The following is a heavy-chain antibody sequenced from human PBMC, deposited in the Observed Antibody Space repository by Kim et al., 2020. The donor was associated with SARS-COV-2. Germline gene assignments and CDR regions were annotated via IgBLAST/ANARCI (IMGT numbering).Heavy chain of an antibody. J-gene: IGHJ4*02. D-gene: IGHD1-1*01. CDR1: GYAFITSH. CDR2: FTPSGGNT. Sequence: ASVKVSCKASGYAFITSHIHWVRQVPGQGLEWMRMFTPSGGNTAFAQRFQGRVTMAGDTSTSTAYMELSSLRSEDTAVYYCGRDLHNSWCIDHWGQGTLVTVSS. V-gene: IGHV1-46*01. CDR3: GRDLHNSWCIDH.